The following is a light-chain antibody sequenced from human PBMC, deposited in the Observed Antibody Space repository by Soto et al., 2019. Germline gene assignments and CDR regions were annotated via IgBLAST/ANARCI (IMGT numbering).Light chain of an antibody. CDR3: SSYAGSNDLV. CDR1: SSDVGGYNY. Sequence: QAVVTQPPSASGSPGQSVTISCTGSSSDVGGYNYVSWYQQHPGKAPKLMIYEVSIRPSGVPDRFSGSKSDNTASLTVSGLQAEDEADYYCSSYAGSNDLVFGGGTKLTVL. J-gene: IGLJ2*01. CDR2: EVS. V-gene: IGLV2-8*01.